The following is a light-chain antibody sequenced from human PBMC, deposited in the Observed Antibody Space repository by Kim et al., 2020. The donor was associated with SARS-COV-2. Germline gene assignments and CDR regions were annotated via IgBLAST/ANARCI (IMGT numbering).Light chain of an antibody. CDR2: DVT. J-gene: IGLJ3*02. CDR1: SSDVGDYKY. Sequence: QSVLTQPASVSGSPGQSITIPCTGSSSDVGDYKYVSWYQHHPGKAPRLMVYDVTKRPSGVSNRFSGSKSGNTASLTISGLQAEDEADYYCSSYTTTKTWVFGGGTKVTVL. V-gene: IGLV2-14*03. CDR3: SSYTTTKTWV.